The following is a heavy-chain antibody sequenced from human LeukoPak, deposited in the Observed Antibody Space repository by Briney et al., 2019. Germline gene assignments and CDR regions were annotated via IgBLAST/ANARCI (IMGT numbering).Heavy chain of an antibody. CDR3: VRDYYDSSGYGDI. J-gene: IGHJ3*02. Sequence: GGSLRLSCAASGFTFSSYNMNWVRQAPGKGLEWVSYISSSSSTIYYADSVKGRFTISRDNAKNSLYLQMNSLRDEDTAVYYCVRDYYDSSGYGDIWGQGTMVTVSS. D-gene: IGHD3-22*01. V-gene: IGHV3-48*02. CDR1: GFTFSSYN. CDR2: ISSSSSTI.